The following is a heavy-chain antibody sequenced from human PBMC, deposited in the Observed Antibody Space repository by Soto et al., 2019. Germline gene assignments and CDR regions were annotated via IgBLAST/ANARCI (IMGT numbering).Heavy chain of an antibody. Sequence: SETLSLTCAVSGFTISTYYLSWIRQPPGKGLEWIGYNYHSGTTNYNPSLKSRVTISVDTSKNQFSLRLTSVTAADTAIYYCVREAYIGYGHAIDHWGQGTLVTVSS. CDR3: VREAYIGYGHAIDH. D-gene: IGHD5-12*01. V-gene: IGHV4-59*01. CDR2: NYHSGTT. J-gene: IGHJ4*02. CDR1: GFTISTYY.